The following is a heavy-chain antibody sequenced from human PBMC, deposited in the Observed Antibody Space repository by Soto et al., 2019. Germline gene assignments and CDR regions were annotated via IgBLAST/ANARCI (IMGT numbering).Heavy chain of an antibody. CDR1: GYSFTGYW. D-gene: IGHD2-21*01. CDR2: IDPSDSYT. CDR3: ARHIPPRISLDVNRVNWLDP. J-gene: IGHJ5*02. Sequence: GESVKISCNGSGYSFTGYWITWVRQMPWKGLEWMGKIDPSDSYTGYSPSFQGHVTISADKSISTAYLQWSSLKASDTAVYYCARHIPPRISLDVNRVNWLDPWGQGTLVTVSS. V-gene: IGHV5-10-1*01.